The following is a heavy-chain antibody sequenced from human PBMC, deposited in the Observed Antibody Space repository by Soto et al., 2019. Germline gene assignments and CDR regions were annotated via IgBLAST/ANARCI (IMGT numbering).Heavy chain of an antibody. CDR1: GFTFSSYG. CDR3: AREGRQWAAYYFDY. D-gene: IGHD6-19*01. Sequence: GGSLRLSCAASGFTFSSYGMHWVRQAPGKGLEWVAVIWYDGSNKYYADSVKGRFTISRDNSKNTLYLQMNSLRAEDTAVYYCAREGRQWAAYYFDYWGQGTLVTVSS. V-gene: IGHV3-33*01. J-gene: IGHJ4*02. CDR2: IWYDGSNK.